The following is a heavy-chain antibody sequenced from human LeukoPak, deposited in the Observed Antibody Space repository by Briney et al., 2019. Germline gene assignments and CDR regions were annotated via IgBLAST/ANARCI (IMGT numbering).Heavy chain of an antibody. Sequence: GGSLRLSCAAPGFMFHDYAIHWVRQAPGKGLEWVSLISGDGGSTFYADSVKGRFTISRDNSKNSLYLQMNSLRSDDTALYYCARESESSGWYDYWGQGTLVTVS. CDR2: ISGDGGST. D-gene: IGHD6-19*01. CDR1: GFMFHDYA. CDR3: ARESESSGWYDY. J-gene: IGHJ4*02. V-gene: IGHV3-43*02.